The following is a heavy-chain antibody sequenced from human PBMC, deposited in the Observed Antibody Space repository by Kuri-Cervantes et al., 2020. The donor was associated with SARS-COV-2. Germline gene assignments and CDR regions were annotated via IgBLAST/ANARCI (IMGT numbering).Heavy chain of an antibody. CDR2: VKTNSGNT. CDR3: YCAPKEGFDS. D-gene: IGHD2-21*01. V-gene: IGHV1-8*01. J-gene: IGHJ4*02. Sequence: ASVKVSCKTPETTFPNYDINWVRQATGQGLEWMGMVKTNSGNTLCAQFFQGRVTMTRDISTSTAYMELTSLTSEDTAIYYCYCAPKEGFDSWGQGTLVTVSS. CDR1: ETTFPNYD.